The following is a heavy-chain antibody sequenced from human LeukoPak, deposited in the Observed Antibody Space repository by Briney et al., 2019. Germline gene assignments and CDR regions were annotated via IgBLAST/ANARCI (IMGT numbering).Heavy chain of an antibody. V-gene: IGHV4-59*01. D-gene: IGHD4-17*01. J-gene: IGHJ4*02. Sequence: SETLSLTCTVSGGSISSYYWSWIRQPPGKGLEWIGYIYYSGSTNYNPSLKSRVTISVDTSKNQFSLKLSSVTAADTAVYYCAVGDYGDPGSGVWGQGTLVTVSS. CDR3: AVGDYGDPGSGV. CDR1: GGSISSYY. CDR2: IYYSGST.